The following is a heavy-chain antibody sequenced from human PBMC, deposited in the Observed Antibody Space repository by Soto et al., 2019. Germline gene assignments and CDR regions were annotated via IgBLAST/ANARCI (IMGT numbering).Heavy chain of an antibody. D-gene: IGHD3-10*01. V-gene: IGHV4-30-4*01. CDR2: ISNSATA. J-gene: IGHJ6*02. Sequence: QVQLQESGPGLVRPSQTLSLTCTVSGGSISSGDYYWSWIRQAPGKGLEWIGYISNSATAYYNPSLKSRVTISVDTSKNQFSLKLSSVTVADTAVYSCARDAWTVVRGLPISGGLDVWGQGTTVTVSS. CDR1: GGSISSGDYY. CDR3: ARDAWTVVRGLPISGGLDV.